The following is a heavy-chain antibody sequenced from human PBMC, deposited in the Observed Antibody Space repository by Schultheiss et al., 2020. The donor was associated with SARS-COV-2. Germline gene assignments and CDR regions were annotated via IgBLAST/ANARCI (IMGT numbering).Heavy chain of an antibody. Sequence: ASVKVSCKASGYTFTSYGISWVRQAPGQGLEWMGWINPNSGGTNYAQKFQGRVTITADESTSTAYMELSSLRSEDTAVYYCARGPEGTIFGVVGRMYYYGMDVWGQGTTVTVSS. J-gene: IGHJ6*02. CDR3: ARGPEGTIFGVVGRMYYYGMDV. CDR2: INPNSGGT. CDR1: GYTFTSYG. V-gene: IGHV1-18*04. D-gene: IGHD3-3*01.